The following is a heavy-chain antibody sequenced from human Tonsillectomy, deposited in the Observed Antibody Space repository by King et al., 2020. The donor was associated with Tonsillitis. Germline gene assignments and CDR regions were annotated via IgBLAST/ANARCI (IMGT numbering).Heavy chain of an antibody. CDR3: ARDLTGMDV. V-gene: IGHV1-69*01. CDR1: GGTVTTDT. J-gene: IGHJ6*02. D-gene: IGHD3-9*01. CDR2: IIPMSGTA. Sequence: QLVQSGAEVKKPGSSVTVSCKASGGTVTTDTISWVRQAPGQGLEWMGGIIPMSGTAHYAQKCQGRVTITADASTNTVFMESNSLRSEDTAVYYCARDLTGMDVWGQGTSVAVSS.